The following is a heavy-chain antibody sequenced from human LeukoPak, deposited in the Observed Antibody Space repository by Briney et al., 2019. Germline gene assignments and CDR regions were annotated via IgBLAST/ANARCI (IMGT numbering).Heavy chain of an antibody. CDR2: INPNSGGT. J-gene: IGHJ3*01. CDR3: AREITVADTGHDGFDF. Sequence: GASVKVSCTASGYTFTGYYMHWVRQAPGQGLEWMGWINPNSGGTKYAQKFQGRVTMTRDMSISISYMELSSLRSDDTAVYYCAREITVADTGHDGFDFWGQGTLVTVSS. CDR1: GYTFTGYY. D-gene: IGHD6-19*01. V-gene: IGHV1-2*02.